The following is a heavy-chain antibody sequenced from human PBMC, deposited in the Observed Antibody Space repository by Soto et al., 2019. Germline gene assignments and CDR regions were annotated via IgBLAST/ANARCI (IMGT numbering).Heavy chain of an antibody. J-gene: IGHJ4*02. CDR2: ISGSGGSS. D-gene: IGHD6-6*01. V-gene: IGHV3-23*01. CDR3: AKDEYGSSKVFY. Sequence: VQLLESGGGLVQPGGSLRLSCAASGFTFSSYAMTWVRQAPGKGLEWVSAISGSGGSSYNADSVKGRFTISRDNSKNTLYLQMNSLRAEDTALYYCAKDEYGSSKVFYWGQGTLVTVSS. CDR1: GFTFSSYA.